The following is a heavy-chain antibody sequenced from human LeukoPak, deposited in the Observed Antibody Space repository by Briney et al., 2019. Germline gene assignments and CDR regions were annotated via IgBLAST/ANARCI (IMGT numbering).Heavy chain of an antibody. J-gene: IGHJ3*02. CDR3: ARHFPPSNIVLMVYAGMDAFDI. V-gene: IGHV4-59*08. D-gene: IGHD2-8*01. Sequence: SETLSLTCTVSGGSISSYCWSWIRQPPGKGLEWIGYIYYSGSTNYNPSLKSRVTISVDTSKNQFSLKLSSVTAADTAVYYCARHFPPSNIVLMVYAGMDAFDIWGQGTMVTVSS. CDR1: GGSISSYC. CDR2: IYYSGST.